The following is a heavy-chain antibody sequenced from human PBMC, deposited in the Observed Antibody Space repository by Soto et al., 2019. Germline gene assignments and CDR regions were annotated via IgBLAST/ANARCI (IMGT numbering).Heavy chain of an antibody. CDR3: AKSRTLRSLEWSHRRGNGFDP. V-gene: IGHV3-23*01. CDR2: ISGSGGST. J-gene: IGHJ5*02. Sequence: GGSLRLSCAASGFTFSSYAMSWVRQAPGKGLEWVSAISGSGGSTYYADSVKGRFTISRDNSKNTLYLQMNSLRAEDTAVYYCAKSRTLRSLEWSHRRGNGFDPWGQGTLVTVSS. D-gene: IGHD3-3*01. CDR1: GFTFSSYA.